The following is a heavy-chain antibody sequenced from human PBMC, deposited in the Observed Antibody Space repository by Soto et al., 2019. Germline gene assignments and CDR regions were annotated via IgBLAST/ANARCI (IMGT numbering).Heavy chain of an antibody. D-gene: IGHD5-12*01. CDR3: AREESGDSGYEIPQYSYGMDV. J-gene: IGHJ6*02. CDR1: GGTFSSYA. Sequence: QVQLVQSGAEVKKPGSSVKVSCKASGGTFSSYAISWVRQAPGQGLEWMGGIIPIFGTANYAQKFQGRVTITADDSTSTAYRELSSLRSEDTAVYYCAREESGDSGYEIPQYSYGMDVWGQGTTVTVSS. V-gene: IGHV1-69*12. CDR2: IIPIFGTA.